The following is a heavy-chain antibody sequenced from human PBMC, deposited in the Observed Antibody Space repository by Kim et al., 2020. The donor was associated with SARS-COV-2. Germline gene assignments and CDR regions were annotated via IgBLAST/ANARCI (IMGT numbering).Heavy chain of an antibody. CDR3: ARHGTKHSSSSPFDY. V-gene: IGHV4-39*01. Sequence: SETLSLTCTVSGASLNGSPYYWAWIRQPPGKGLEWIGTLDYTRGIYKNPSLKGRLSMSVDVSSSHLSLDLASVTAADAGIYFCARHGTKHSSSSPFDYWGQGARVTVSS. CDR2: LDYTRGI. CDR1: GASLNGSPYY. J-gene: IGHJ4*02. D-gene: IGHD6-6*01.